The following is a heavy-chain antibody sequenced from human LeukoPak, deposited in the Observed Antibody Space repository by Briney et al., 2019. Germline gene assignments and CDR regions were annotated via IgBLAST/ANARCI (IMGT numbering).Heavy chain of an antibody. CDR3: ARERGWGYPPLLYRIFDY. J-gene: IGHJ4*02. Sequence: PSDTLSLTRAVYGGSFSGYYCSWIRQPPGKGLEWIGEINHSGSTNYNPSLKSRVTISVDTSKTQFSLKLSSVPAADTAVYYCARERGWGYPPLLYRIFDYWGQGTLVTVSS. V-gene: IGHV4-34*01. CDR2: INHSGST. D-gene: IGHD2-2*02. CDR1: GGSFSGYY.